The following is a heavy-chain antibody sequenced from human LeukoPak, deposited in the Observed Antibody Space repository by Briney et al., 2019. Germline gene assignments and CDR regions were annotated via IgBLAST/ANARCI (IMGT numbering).Heavy chain of an antibody. J-gene: IGHJ4*02. Sequence: AASVKVSCKASGYTFTSYGISWVRQAPGQGLEWMGWISAYNGNTNYAQKLQGRVTMTTDTSTSTAYMELRSLRSDDTAVYYCARGLSPYSSSWPDYWGQGTLVTVSS. V-gene: IGHV1-18*01. CDR1: GYTFTSYG. CDR2: ISAYNGNT. CDR3: ARGLSPYSSSWPDY. D-gene: IGHD6-13*01.